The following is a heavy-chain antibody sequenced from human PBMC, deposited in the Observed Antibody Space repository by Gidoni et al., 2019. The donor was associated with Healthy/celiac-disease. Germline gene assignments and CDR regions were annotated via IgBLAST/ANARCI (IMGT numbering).Heavy chain of an antibody. V-gene: IGHV3-21*01. Sequence: EVQLVESGGGLVKPGGSLRLSCAASGFTFSSYSMNWVRQAPGKGLEWVSSISSSSSYIYYADSVKGRFTISRDNAKNSLYLQMNSLRAEDTAVYYCARVMVVAATIDYWGQGTLVTVSS. CDR2: ISSSSSYI. CDR3: ARVMVVAATIDY. CDR1: GFTFSSYS. J-gene: IGHJ4*02. D-gene: IGHD2-15*01.